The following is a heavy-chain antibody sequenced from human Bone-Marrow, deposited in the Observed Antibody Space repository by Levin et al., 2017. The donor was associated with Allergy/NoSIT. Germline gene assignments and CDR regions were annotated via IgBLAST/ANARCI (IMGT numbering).Heavy chain of an antibody. CDR3: GRGLGRTGVLDY. CDR2: ISYSGIT. CDR1: GGSFSGGGHY. V-gene: IGHV4-39*07. Sequence: ASETLSLTCTVSGGSFSGGGHYWAWLRQSPGEGLEWIAAISYSGITYYSPSLQSRVTIPIDTSKNQFSPRAYSVTAADTAVYCCGRGLGRTGVLDYWGRGPLVTVSS. J-gene: IGHJ4*02. D-gene: IGHD1-1*01.